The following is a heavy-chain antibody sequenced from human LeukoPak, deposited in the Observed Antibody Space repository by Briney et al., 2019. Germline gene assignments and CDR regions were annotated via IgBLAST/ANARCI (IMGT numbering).Heavy chain of an antibody. D-gene: IGHD3-22*01. CDR1: GGSISSGTYY. CDR3: ARVMRASYDSSGFRAFDI. Sequence: SQTLSLTCTVSGGSISSGTYYWSWIRQPAGKGLEWIGRIYTGGGTNYNPSLKSRVTISVDTSKNQFSLKLRSVTAADTAVYYCARVMRASYDSSGFRAFDIWGQGTMVTVSS. J-gene: IGHJ3*02. V-gene: IGHV4-61*02. CDR2: IYTGGGT.